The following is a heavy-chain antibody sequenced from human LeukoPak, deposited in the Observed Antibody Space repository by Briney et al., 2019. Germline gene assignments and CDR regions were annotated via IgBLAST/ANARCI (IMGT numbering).Heavy chain of an antibody. Sequence: GGSLRLSCAASGFTFSSYSMNWVRQAPGKGLEWVSSISSSSSYICYADSVKGRFTISRDNAKNSLYLQMNSLRAEDTAVYYCARDWVDYWGQGTLVTVSS. V-gene: IGHV3-21*01. CDR2: ISSSSSYI. J-gene: IGHJ4*02. CDR1: GFTFSSYS. CDR3: ARDWVDY. D-gene: IGHD7-27*01.